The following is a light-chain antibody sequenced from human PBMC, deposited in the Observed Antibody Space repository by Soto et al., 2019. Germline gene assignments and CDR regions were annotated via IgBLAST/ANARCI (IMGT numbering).Light chain of an antibody. CDR2: AAP. V-gene: IGKV1-8*01. CDR1: QGISSY. Sequence: AIRMTQSPSSFSASTGDRVTITCRASQGISSYLAWYQQKPGKAPKLLIYAAPTLQSGVPSRFSASGSATYFTLTITCLQSEDFATYYCQQYYSYPRTFGQGTKVEIK. CDR3: QQYYSYPRT. J-gene: IGKJ1*01.